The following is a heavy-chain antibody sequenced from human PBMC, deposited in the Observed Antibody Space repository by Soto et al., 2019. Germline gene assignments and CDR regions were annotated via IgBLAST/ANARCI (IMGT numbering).Heavy chain of an antibody. CDR1: GWTFSGYS. V-gene: IGHV4-34*01. J-gene: IGHJ6*02. D-gene: IGHD3-10*01. CDR2: INHSGST. Sequence: PSDTLSLTSHGYGWTFSGYSWSWIRQPPGKGLEWIGEINHSGSTNYNPSLKSRVTISVDTSKNQVSLKLSSVTAADTAVYYCARVSGIYYYGMDVWGQGTTVS. CDR3: ARVSGIYYYGMDV.